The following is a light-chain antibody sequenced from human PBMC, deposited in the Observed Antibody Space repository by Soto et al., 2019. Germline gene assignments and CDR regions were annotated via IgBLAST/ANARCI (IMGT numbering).Light chain of an antibody. CDR1: QSISNS. CDR3: QQSYTLPPT. Sequence: DIQMTQSPSSLSASVGDRVTITCRASQSISNSLNWYQQKPGKAPKLLISAASSLRSGVPSRFGGTGSGTDFTLTITSLQPEDFATYSCQQSYTLPPTFGPGTKVDVQ. V-gene: IGKV1-39*01. CDR2: AAS. J-gene: IGKJ3*01.